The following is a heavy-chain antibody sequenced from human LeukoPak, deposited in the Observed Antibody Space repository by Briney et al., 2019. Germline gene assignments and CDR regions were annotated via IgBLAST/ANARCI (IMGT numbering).Heavy chain of an antibody. CDR3: ARRFGGGFDY. CDR1: GGSISSRSYY. V-gene: IGHV4-39*07. J-gene: IGHJ4*02. CDR2: IYYSGST. Sequence: SETPSLTCTVSGGSISSRSYYWGRIRQPPGKGLEWIGSIYYSGSTYYNPSLKSRVTISVDPSKNQFSLKLSSVTAADTAVYYCARRFGGGFDYWGQGTLVTVSS. D-gene: IGHD3-16*01.